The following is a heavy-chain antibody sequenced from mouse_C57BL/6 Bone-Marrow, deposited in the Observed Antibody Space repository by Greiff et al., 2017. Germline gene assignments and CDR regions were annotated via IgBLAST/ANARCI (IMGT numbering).Heavy chain of an antibody. V-gene: IGHV1-50*01. CDR1: GYTFTSYW. Sequence: QVQLQQPGAELVKPGASVKLSCKASGYTFTSYWMQWVKQRPGQGLEWIGEIDPSDSYTNYNQTFKGKATLTVDTSSSTAYMQLSSLTSEDSAVYYCARGGGPYYFDYWGQGTTLTVSS. CDR2: IDPSDSYT. CDR3: ARGGGPYYFDY. J-gene: IGHJ2*01.